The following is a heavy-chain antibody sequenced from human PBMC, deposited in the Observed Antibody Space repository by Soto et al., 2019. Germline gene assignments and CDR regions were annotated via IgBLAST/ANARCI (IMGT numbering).Heavy chain of an antibody. D-gene: IGHD3-16*01. J-gene: IGHJ5*02. CDR3: ARSSGGGYGIIIEGTNGVAP. Sequence: QVRLVQSGAEVKAPGASVKVSCKAPGDTFTSYYMHWVRQAPGHGLEWMGVINPNGGSTRFAQKFQGRVTMTRDTSTSTVHMELRGLTSEDTAVYYGARSSGGGYGIIIEGTNGVAPWGQGTLGTGSS. V-gene: IGHV1-46*01. CDR2: INPNGGST. CDR1: GDTFTSYY.